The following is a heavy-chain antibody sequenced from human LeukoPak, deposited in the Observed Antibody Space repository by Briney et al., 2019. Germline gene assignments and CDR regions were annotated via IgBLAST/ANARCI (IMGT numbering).Heavy chain of an antibody. V-gene: IGHV4-38-2*02. CDR1: GYSISSGYY. CDR2: IYHSGST. D-gene: IGHD4-17*01. CDR3: ATFGDYFPFQH. Sequence: SETLSLTCTVSGYSISSGYYWGWIRQPPGKGLEWIGSIYHSGSTNYNPSLKSRVTISVDKSKNQFSLKLSSVTAADTAVYYCATFGDYFPFQHWGQGTLVTVSS. J-gene: IGHJ1*01.